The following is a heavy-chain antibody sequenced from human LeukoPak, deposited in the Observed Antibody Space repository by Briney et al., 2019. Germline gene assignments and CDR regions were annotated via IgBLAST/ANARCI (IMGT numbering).Heavy chain of an antibody. CDR1: GGSFSGYY. V-gene: IGHV4-34*01. Sequence: SETLSLTCAVYGGSFSGYYWSWIRQPPGKGLEWIGEINHSGSTNYNPSLKSRVTISVDTSKNQFSLKLSSVTAADTAVYYCARGRSTHYYDSSGYYSCYGMDVWGQGTTVTVSS. D-gene: IGHD3-22*01. CDR3: ARGRSTHYYDSSGYYSCYGMDV. CDR2: INHSGST. J-gene: IGHJ6*02.